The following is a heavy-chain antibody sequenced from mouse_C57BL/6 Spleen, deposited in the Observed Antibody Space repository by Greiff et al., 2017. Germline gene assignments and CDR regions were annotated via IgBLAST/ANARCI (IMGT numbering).Heavy chain of an antibody. CDR3: ARAAQAYYFDY. J-gene: IGHJ2*01. Sequence: VQLQQSGAELVKPGASVKLSCTASGFTITDYYMHWVKQRTEPGLEWIGRIDPEDGDTKYAQKFQGKATITVDTSSNTAYLQLSSLTSEDTAVYYCARAAQAYYFDYWGQGTTLTVSS. CDR2: IDPEDGDT. D-gene: IGHD3-2*02. CDR1: GFTITDYY. V-gene: IGHV14-2*01.